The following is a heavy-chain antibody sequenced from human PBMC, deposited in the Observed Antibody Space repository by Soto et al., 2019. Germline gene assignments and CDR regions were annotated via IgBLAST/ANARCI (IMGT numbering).Heavy chain of an antibody. Sequence: GGSLRLSCAASGFTFSNYDMHWVRQAPGEGLEWVSGIGAASDTYYPVSVRGRFTVSRDNAKKSLYLQMNSLRAGDTAVYYCARGVLGPGDYYYGMDVWGQGTTVTVSS. D-gene: IGHD7-27*01. J-gene: IGHJ6*02. CDR2: IGAASDT. CDR3: ARGVLGPGDYYYGMDV. V-gene: IGHV3-13*01. CDR1: GFTFSNYD.